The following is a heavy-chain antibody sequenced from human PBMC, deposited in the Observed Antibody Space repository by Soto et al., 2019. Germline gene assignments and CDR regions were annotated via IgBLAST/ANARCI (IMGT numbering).Heavy chain of an antibody. Sequence: QVQLQESGPGLVKPSETLSLTCTVSGGSISSYYWSWIRQPPGKGLEWIGYIYYSGSTNYNPSLKSRVTISVDTSKNQFSLKRSSVTAADTAVYYCARQSPITFGGVIVIGAFDIWGQGTMVTVSS. V-gene: IGHV4-59*08. CDR2: IYYSGST. D-gene: IGHD3-16*02. J-gene: IGHJ3*02. CDR3: ARQSPITFGGVIVIGAFDI. CDR1: GGSISSYY.